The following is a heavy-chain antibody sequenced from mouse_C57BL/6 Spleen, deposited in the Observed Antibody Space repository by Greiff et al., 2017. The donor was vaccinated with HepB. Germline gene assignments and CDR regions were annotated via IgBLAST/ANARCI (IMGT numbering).Heavy chain of an antibody. CDR2: IDPENGDT. V-gene: IGHV14-4*01. D-gene: IGHD2-1*01. Sequence: EVQLQQSGAELVRPGASVKLSCTASGFNIKDDYMHWVKQRPEQGLEWIGWIDPENGDTEYASKFQGKATITADTSSNTAYLQLSSLTSEDTAVYYCTTGYGNLPSRDYWGQGTSVTVSS. J-gene: IGHJ4*01. CDR1: GFNIKDDY. CDR3: TTGYGNLPSRDY.